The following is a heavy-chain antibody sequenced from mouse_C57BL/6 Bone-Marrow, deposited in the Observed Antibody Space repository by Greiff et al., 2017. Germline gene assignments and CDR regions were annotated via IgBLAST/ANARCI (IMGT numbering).Heavy chain of an antibody. CDR3: TGSSYWYYAMDY. Sequence: EVKVEESGGGLVQPGGSMKLSCVASGFTFSNYWMNWVRQSPEKGLEWVAQIRLKSDNYATHYAESVKGRFTISRDDSKSSVYLQMNNLRAEDTGSYYCTGSSYWYYAMDYWGQGTSVTVSS. CDR2: IRLKSDNYAT. D-gene: IGHD1-1*01. J-gene: IGHJ4*01. V-gene: IGHV6-3*01. CDR1: GFTFSNYW.